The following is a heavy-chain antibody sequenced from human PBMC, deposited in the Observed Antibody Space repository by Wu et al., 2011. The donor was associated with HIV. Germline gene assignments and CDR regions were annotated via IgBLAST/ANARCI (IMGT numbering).Heavy chain of an antibody. CDR3: ATISRHGASDFLFYYMDV. J-gene: IGHJ6*03. D-gene: IGHD1-26*01. Sequence: EVQLAQSGAEVKKPGAYSEITCKVSGYSFTDYYIHWVQQAPGKGLEWMGLVDPEAGQAIYAEKFQGRVTITADTSIDTAYLDLSSLTSEDTAVYFCATISRHGASDFLFYYMDVWGKGTSVTVSS. CDR1: GYSFTDYY. CDR2: VDPEAGQA. V-gene: IGHV1-69-2*01.